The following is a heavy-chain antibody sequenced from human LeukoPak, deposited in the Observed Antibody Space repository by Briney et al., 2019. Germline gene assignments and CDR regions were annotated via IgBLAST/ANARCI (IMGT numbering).Heavy chain of an antibody. D-gene: IGHD3-16*02. V-gene: IGHV4-30-2*01. CDR3: ARGVDPLDYVWGGYRYQYYFDY. J-gene: IGHJ4*02. CDR1: GGSISSGGYS. CDR2: IYHSGST. Sequence: SETLSLTCAVSGGSISSGGYSWSWIRQPPGKGLEWIGYIYHSGSTYYNPSLKSRVTISVDRSKNQFSLKLSSVTAADTAVYYCARGVDPLDYVWGGYRYQYYFDYWGQGTLVTVSS.